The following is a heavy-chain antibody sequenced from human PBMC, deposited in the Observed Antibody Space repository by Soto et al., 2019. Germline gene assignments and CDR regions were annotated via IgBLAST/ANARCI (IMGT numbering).Heavy chain of an antibody. D-gene: IGHD3-9*01. CDR1: EFTFSSYA. CDR2: ISGTGRVT. V-gene: IGHV3-23*01. Sequence: EVQLLESGGGLVQPGGSLKLSGAASEFTFSSYAMSWVRQAPGKGLEWVSGISGTGRVTNYAESVKGRFTISRDNPKSTLFLQMNSLRPEDTAVYYCAKDVHYDIVTGIEYFHHWGQGTLVTVSS. CDR3: AKDVHYDIVTGIEYFHH. J-gene: IGHJ1*01.